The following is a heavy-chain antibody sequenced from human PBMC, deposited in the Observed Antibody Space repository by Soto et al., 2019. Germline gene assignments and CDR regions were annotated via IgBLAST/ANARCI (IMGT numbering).Heavy chain of an antibody. D-gene: IGHD3-9*01. Sequence: SETLSLTCTVSGGSISGNSWSWIRQPPGRGLEWIGYIYHSGSTNYNPTLKSRVTISVDTSKNQFSLKLSSVTAADTAIYYCARYNSGYLDYWGQGTLVTSPQ. CDR2: IYHSGST. J-gene: IGHJ4*02. CDR3: ARYNSGYLDY. CDR1: GGSISGNS. V-gene: IGHV4-59*01.